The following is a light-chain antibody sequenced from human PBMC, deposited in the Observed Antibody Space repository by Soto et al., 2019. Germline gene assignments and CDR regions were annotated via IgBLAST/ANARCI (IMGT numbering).Light chain of an antibody. Sequence: EIVMTQSPATLSVSPGERATLSCRASQSVNSNLAWYQQKPGQAPRLLIYGASTRATGIPARFSGSGSGTEFTLTISSLQSEDFEVYYCQQYNNWLWTFGQGTKVEIK. V-gene: IGKV3-15*01. CDR3: QQYNNWLWT. J-gene: IGKJ1*01. CDR2: GAS. CDR1: QSVNSN.